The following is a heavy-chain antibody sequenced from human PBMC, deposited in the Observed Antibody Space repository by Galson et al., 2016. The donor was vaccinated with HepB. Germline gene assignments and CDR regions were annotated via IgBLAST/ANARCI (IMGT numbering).Heavy chain of an antibody. CDR2: ISSSGSTI. CDR3: ARATYDAFDI. Sequence: SLRLSCAASGFTFSDYYMNWIRQAPGKGLEWVSYISSSGSTIYYADSMRGRFTISRDTAKNSLYLQMNSLRAEDTAMYYRARATYDAFDIWGHGTMVTVSS. J-gene: IGHJ3*02. V-gene: IGHV3-11*01. CDR1: GFTFSDYY.